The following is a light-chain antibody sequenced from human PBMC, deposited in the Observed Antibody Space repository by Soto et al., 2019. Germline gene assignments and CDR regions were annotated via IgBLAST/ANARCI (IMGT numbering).Light chain of an antibody. CDR3: QQYYTYPPT. Sequence: AILLTQSPSSFSASAGDRVTISCRASQDIDSNLAWYQQKPGKAPKLLISGASNLQIGVPSRFSGSGSGTDFSLTIRSLQSDDFATYFCQQYYTYPPTFGQGTKVDIK. CDR2: GAS. CDR1: QDIDSN. J-gene: IGKJ1*01. V-gene: IGKV1-8*01.